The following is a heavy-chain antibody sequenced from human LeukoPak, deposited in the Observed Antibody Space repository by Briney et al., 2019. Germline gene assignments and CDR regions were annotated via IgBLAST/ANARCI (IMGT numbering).Heavy chain of an antibody. CDR2: IYSSGST. Sequence: SETLSLTCTVSGDSIRSYYWSWIRQPAGRGLEWIGRIYSSGSTNYNPSLKSRVTMSVDTSKNQFSLKLRSVTAADTAVYYCARDSYNYYDSNNYYFLDSWGQGILVTVSS. V-gene: IGHV4-4*07. CDR1: GDSIRSYY. D-gene: IGHD3-22*01. CDR3: ARDSYNYYDSNNYYFLDS. J-gene: IGHJ4*02.